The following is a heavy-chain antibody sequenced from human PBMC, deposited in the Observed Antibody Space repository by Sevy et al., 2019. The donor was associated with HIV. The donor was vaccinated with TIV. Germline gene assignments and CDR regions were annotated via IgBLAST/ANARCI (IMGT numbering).Heavy chain of an antibody. Sequence: GGSLRLSCAASGFTFTLYAIHWVRQAPGKGLEWVALISYSGTNKYYADSGKGRFTISRNDSKNTDYLQMNNLRTDDTAVYYCSRVAVEYCTDDCYHRFDYWGQGTQVTVSS. J-gene: IGHJ4*02. CDR3: SRVAVEYCTDDCYHRFDY. CDR1: GFTFTLYA. D-gene: IGHD2-21*02. CDR2: ISYSGTNK. V-gene: IGHV3-30-3*01.